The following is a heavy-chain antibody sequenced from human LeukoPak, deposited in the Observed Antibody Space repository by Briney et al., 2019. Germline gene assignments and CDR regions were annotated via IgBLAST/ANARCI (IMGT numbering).Heavy chain of an antibody. D-gene: IGHD2-2*01. V-gene: IGHV3-23*01. J-gene: IGHJ3*02. CDR2: FSGSGIST. CDR1: GFTFSNYA. Sequence: GGSLRLSFAASGFTFSNYAMTWVRQAPGKGLEWVSGFSGSGISTYYADSVKGRFTISRDNSKNTLYLQMNSLRAEDTAVYYCAKDRVVAAGDDAFDMWGQGTMVTVSS. CDR3: AKDRVVAAGDDAFDM.